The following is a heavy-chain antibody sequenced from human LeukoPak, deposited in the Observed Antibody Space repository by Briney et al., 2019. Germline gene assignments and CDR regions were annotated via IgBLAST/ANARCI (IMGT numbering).Heavy chain of an antibody. Sequence: PGGSLRLSCAASGFTVSSNYMSWVRQAPGKGLEGVSVIYSGGSTYYADSVKGRFIISRDNSKNTLYLQMNSLRAEDTAVYYCARVDYGDYGFAYWGQGTLVTVSS. CDR2: IYSGGST. CDR1: GFTVSSNY. J-gene: IGHJ4*02. V-gene: IGHV3-66*01. D-gene: IGHD4-17*01. CDR3: ARVDYGDYGFAY.